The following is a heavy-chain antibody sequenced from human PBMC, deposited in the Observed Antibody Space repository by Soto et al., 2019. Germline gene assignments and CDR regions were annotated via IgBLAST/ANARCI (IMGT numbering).Heavy chain of an antibody. CDR1: GYTFTGYY. V-gene: IGHV1-2*04. D-gene: IGHD3-10*01. Sequence: ASVKVSCKASGYTFTGYYMHWVRQAPGQGLEWMGWINPNSGGTNYAQKFQGWVTMTRDTSISTAYMELSRLRSDDTAVYYCARGGWVVRGVPPAFDIWGQGTMVTVSS. CDR2: INPNSGGT. CDR3: ARGGWVVRGVPPAFDI. J-gene: IGHJ3*02.